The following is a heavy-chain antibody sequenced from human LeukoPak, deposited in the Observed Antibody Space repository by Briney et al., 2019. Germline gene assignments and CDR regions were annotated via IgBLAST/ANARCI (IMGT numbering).Heavy chain of an antibody. Sequence: SVTVSCTASGGTFSSYAISWVRQAPGQGLEWMGGIIPIFGTANYAQKFQGRVTITADESTSTAYMELSSLRSEDTAVYYCARDSGSYFPYYFDYWGQGTLVTVSS. CDR2: IIPIFGTA. CDR1: GGTFSSYA. CDR3: ARDSGSYFPYYFDY. D-gene: IGHD1-26*01. J-gene: IGHJ4*02. V-gene: IGHV1-69*13.